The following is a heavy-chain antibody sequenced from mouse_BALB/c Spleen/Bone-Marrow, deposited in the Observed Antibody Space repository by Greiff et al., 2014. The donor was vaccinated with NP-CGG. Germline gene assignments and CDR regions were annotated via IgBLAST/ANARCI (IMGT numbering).Heavy chain of an antibody. J-gene: IGHJ2*01. CDR2: IDPANGNT. CDR3: ASYVYGYYFDY. V-gene: IGHV14-3*02. CDR1: GFNIKDTY. Sequence: EVQLQQSGAELVESGASVKLSCTASGFNIKDTYMHWVKQRPEQGLGWIGRIDPANGNTKYDPKFQGKATITADTSSNTAYLQLSSLTSEDTAVYYCASYVYGYYFDYWGQGTTLTVSS. D-gene: IGHD2-2*01.